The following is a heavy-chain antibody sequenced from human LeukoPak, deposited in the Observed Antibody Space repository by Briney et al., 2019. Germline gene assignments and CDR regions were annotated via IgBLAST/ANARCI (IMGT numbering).Heavy chain of an antibody. CDR1: GGTFSSYA. D-gene: IGHD2-15*01. V-gene: IGHV1-69*13. CDR3: ARDSGYCSGGSCYRIFDY. CDR2: IIPIFGTA. J-gene: IGHJ4*02. Sequence: SVKVSCKASGGTFSSYAISWVRQAPGQGLEWMGGIIPIFGTANYAQKFQGRVTITADESTSTAYMELSSLRSEDTAVYYCARDSGYCSGGSCYRIFDYWGQGTLVTVSS.